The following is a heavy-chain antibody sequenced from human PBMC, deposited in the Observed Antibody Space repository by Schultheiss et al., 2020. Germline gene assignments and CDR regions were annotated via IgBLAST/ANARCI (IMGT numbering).Heavy chain of an antibody. Sequence: SVKVSCKASGYTFTSYAMHWVCQAPGQRLEWMGWINAGNGNTKYSQKFQGRVTITRDTSASTAYMELSSLRSEDTAVYYCARGLDIVVVPAAYFDYWGQGTLVTVSS. J-gene: IGHJ4*02. CDR1: GYTFTSYA. D-gene: IGHD2-2*03. CDR3: ARGLDIVVVPAAYFDY. CDR2: INAGNGNT. V-gene: IGHV1-3*01.